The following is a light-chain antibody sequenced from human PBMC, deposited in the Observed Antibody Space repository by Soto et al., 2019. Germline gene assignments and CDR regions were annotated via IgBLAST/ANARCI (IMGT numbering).Light chain of an antibody. CDR3: MQGTHWPIT. V-gene: IGKV2-30*02. CDR1: QSLVHSDGIAY. J-gene: IGKJ5*01. CDR2: KVS. Sequence: PLSLPVTLGQPASISFRSNQSLVHSDGIAYFSWFQQRPGRSPRRLIYKVSNRDSGVPARFSGSGSGTDVALKISRVEAADVGVYYCMQGTHWPITFGQGTRLEIK.